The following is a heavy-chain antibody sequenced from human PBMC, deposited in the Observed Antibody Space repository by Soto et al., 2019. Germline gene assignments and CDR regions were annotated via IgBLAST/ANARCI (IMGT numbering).Heavy chain of an antibody. J-gene: IGHJ6*03. Sequence: TSVKVSCKASGYTFTNYGFTWVRQAPGQGLEWLGWISTYNGNTKYAQKVQGRLTMTTDTSTSTANMELTSLRSDDTALYYCARTTVTASYYYMDVWGKGSTVTVSS. D-gene: IGHD4-17*01. CDR3: ARTTVTASYYYMDV. V-gene: IGHV1-18*01. CDR2: ISTYNGNT. CDR1: GYTFTNYG.